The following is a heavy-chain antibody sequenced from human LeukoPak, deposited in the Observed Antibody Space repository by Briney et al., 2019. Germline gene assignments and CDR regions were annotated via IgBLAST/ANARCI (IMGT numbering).Heavy chain of an antibody. J-gene: IGHJ4*02. Sequence: SEPLSLTCTVSGGSFSSGSYYWRWIRQPAGKGLEWIGRIYTSGSTNYNPSLTSRVTISVDTSKNRFSLKPSSVTAADTAVYYCARGGGDWGFHQSDYWGQGTLVTVSS. CDR1: GGSFSSGSYY. CDR2: IYTSGST. CDR3: ARGGGDWGFHQSDY. V-gene: IGHV4-61*02. D-gene: IGHD2-21*01.